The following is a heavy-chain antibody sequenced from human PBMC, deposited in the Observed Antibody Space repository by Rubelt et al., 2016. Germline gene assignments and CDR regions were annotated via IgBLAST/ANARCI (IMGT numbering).Heavy chain of an antibody. CDR2: IIPLTGMA. CDR3: AVGMAQYYYYGLVV. CDR1: GGSFSSHG. J-gene: IGHJ6*02. Sequence: QVHLVQSGAEVKKPGASVKVSCKASGGSFSSHGIVWVRQAPGQGLEWMGGIIPLTGMANYAQKFQGTVTITADKSTRTADMEVTSRTSEDTAVYYCAVGMAQYYYYGLVVWGQGTPVIVSS. D-gene: IGHD1-26*01. V-gene: IGHV1-69*10.